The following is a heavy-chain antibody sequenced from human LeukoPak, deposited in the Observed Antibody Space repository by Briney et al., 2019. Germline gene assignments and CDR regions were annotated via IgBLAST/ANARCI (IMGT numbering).Heavy chain of an antibody. J-gene: IGHJ5*02. CDR2: IKQDGSEK. CDR3: ARDKWELLPGWFDP. CDR1: GFTFSSYW. Sequence: GGSLRLSCAASGFTFSSYWMSWVRQAPGKGLEWVANIKQDGSEKYYVDSVKGRFTISRDNAKNSLYLQMNSLRAEDTAVYYCARDKWELLPGWFDPWGQGTLVTVSS. V-gene: IGHV3-7*01. D-gene: IGHD1-26*01.